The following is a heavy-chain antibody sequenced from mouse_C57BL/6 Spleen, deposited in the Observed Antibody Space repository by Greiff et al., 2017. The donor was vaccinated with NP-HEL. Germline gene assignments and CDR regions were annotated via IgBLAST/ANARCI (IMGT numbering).Heavy chain of an antibody. V-gene: IGHV1-74*01. CDR3: AIRYYDSKGGFDY. D-gene: IGHD1-1*01. CDR2: IHPSDSDT. Sequence: QVQLQQPGAELVKPGASVKVSCKASGYTFTSYWMHWVKQRPGQGLEWIGRIHPSDSDTNYNQKFKGTATLTVDKSSSTAYMPLSSLTSEDSAVYYSAIRYYDSKGGFDYWGQGTTLTVSS. CDR1: GYTFTSYW. J-gene: IGHJ2*01.